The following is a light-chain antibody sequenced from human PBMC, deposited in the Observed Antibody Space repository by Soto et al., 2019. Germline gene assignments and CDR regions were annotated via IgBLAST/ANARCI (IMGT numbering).Light chain of an antibody. J-gene: IGLJ3*02. V-gene: IGLV1-51*02. CDR1: SSNIGNNY. Sequence: QSVLTQPPSVSAAPGRKVTISCSGSSSNIGNNYVAWYQHLPGTAPKLLIYENNKRPSGIPDRFSGSKSGTSATPDITGLQTGDEADYYCETWESSLSAGVFGGGTKLTVL. CDR2: ENN. CDR3: ETWESSLSAGV.